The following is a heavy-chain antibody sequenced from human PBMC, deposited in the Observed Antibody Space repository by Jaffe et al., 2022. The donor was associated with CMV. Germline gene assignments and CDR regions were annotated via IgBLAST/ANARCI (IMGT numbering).Heavy chain of an antibody. CDR2: IYPSDSDT. D-gene: IGHD3-3*01. V-gene: IGHV5-51*01. Sequence: EVQLVQSGAEVKKPGESLQISCSGSEYIFANYWIGWVRQMPGKGLEWMGSIYPSDSDTRYSPSFQGQVTMSADKSISTAYLQWSALKASDTAIYYCAVGEELQFLEWSRYWGQGTLLTVSS. CDR1: EYIFANYW. CDR3: AVGEELQFLEWSRY. J-gene: IGHJ4*02.